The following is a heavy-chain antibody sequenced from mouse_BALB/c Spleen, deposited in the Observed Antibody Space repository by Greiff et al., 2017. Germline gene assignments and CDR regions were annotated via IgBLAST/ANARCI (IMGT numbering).Heavy chain of an antibody. J-gene: IGHJ4*01. CDR3: AREDYGVPAMDY. D-gene: IGHD1-1*01. CDR1: GYTFTEYT. V-gene: IGHV1-18*01. Sequence: EVKLQESGPELVKPGASVKISCKTSGYTFTEYTMHWVKQSQGKSLEWIGGINPNNGGTSYNQKFKGKATLTVDKSSSTAYMELRSLTSEDSAVYYCAREDYGVPAMDYWGQGTSVTVSS. CDR2: INPNNGGT.